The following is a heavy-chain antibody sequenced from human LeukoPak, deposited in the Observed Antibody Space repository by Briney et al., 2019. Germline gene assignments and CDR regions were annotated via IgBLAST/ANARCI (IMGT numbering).Heavy chain of an antibody. CDR2: ISGNGVTT. CDR1: GFTFSTYA. V-gene: IGHV3-23*01. CDR3: AKALYGGNTV. J-gene: IGHJ4*02. D-gene: IGHD4-23*01. Sequence: VQPGGSLTLSCAASGFTFSTYAMGWVRQAPGEGLRWVSSISGNGVTTYYADSVEGRFTISRDNSKNTLYLQMNSLRAEDTALYYCAKALYGGNTVWGQGTLVTVSS.